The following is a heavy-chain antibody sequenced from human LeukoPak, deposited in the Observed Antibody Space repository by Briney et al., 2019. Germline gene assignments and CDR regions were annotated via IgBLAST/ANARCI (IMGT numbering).Heavy chain of an antibody. Sequence: PGGSLRLSCTASGFTFGDYAMSWVRQAPGKGLEWVGFIRSKAYAGTTEYAASVKGRFTISRDDSKSIAYLQMNSLKTEDTAVYYCTRVPGVDYYDTSAYYYFPDYWGQGTLVTVSS. V-gene: IGHV3-49*04. CDR2: IRSKAYAGTT. CDR3: TRVPGVDYYDTSAYYYFPDY. J-gene: IGHJ4*02. D-gene: IGHD3-22*01. CDR1: GFTFGDYA.